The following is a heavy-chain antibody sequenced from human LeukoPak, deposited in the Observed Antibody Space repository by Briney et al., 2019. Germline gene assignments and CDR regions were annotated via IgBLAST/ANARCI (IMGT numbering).Heavy chain of an antibody. CDR3: ARNVYGSGRPGVMDV. Sequence: GESLKISCKGSGYSFTSYWIGWVRQMPGKGLEWMGIIYPGDSDTRYSPSFQGQVTISADKSISTAYLQWSSLKASDTAMYYCARNVYGSGRPGVMDVWGKGTTVTVSS. V-gene: IGHV5-51*01. CDR1: GYSFTSYW. D-gene: IGHD3-10*01. J-gene: IGHJ6*04. CDR2: IYPGDSDT.